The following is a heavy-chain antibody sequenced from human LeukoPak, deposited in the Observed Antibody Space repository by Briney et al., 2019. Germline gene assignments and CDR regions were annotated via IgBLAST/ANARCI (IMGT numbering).Heavy chain of an antibody. D-gene: IGHD1-26*01. CDR1: GFTFSSHP. CDR2: ISTNGGTT. Sequence: PGGSLRLSCVASGFTFSSHPMHWVHQGPGKGLESVSAISTNGGTTYYAHCVRGRVIISRDNSHNTLYLQIGRLRADHAAIYYCARESPSGSLDYWGQGTLVTVSS. CDR3: ARESPSGSLDY. V-gene: IGHV3-64*01. J-gene: IGHJ4*02.